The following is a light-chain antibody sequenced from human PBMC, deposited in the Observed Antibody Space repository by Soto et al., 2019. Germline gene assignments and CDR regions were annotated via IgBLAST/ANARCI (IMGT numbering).Light chain of an antibody. CDR3: QQYGSLPRT. Sequence: EIVLSPSRGPLSLSPVERATLSCRCRHSLSSRYLAWYQQQPGQAPRLPLYDASTTATAIPHRFSGSGSGTDFTITITRLEPEDFAVYYCQQYGSLPRTFGQGTRLEIK. J-gene: IGKJ5*01. V-gene: IGKV3-20*01. CDR2: DAS. CDR1: HSLSSRY.